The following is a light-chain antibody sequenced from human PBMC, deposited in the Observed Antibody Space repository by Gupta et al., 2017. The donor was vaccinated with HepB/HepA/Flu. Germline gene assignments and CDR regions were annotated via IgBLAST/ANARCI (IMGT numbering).Light chain of an antibody. CDR3: LQTYSSPLT. V-gene: IGKV1-39*01. J-gene: IGKJ4*01. CDR2: GAS. Sequence: DIQMTTSPTSLSASVGDRVTITCRASQNSRNYLIWYQQKPGKAPKVLIYGASSWQSGVSSGFSGSGSGTDFTLTIGSLQPEDVGTYYCLQTYSSPLTFGGGTKVEMK. CDR1: QNSRNY.